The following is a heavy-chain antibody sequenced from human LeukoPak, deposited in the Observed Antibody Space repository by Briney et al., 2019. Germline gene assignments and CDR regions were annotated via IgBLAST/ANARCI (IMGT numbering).Heavy chain of an antibody. Sequence: TGGSLRLSCATSGFTFSNYAVSWVRQAPGKGLEWVSSISGSGGTTYYADSVKGRFTISRDNSKNTLYLQMKSLRAEDTAVYYCARTDETAPAEDFQHWGQGTLVTVSS. D-gene: IGHD2-21*02. CDR2: ISGSGGTT. CDR3: ARTDETAPAEDFQH. V-gene: IGHV3-23*01. CDR1: GFTFSNYA. J-gene: IGHJ1*01.